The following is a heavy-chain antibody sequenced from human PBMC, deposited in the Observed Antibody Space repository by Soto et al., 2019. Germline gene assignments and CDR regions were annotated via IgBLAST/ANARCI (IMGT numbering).Heavy chain of an antibody. CDR1: GGTFSSYA. Sequence: ASVKVSCKASGGTFSSYAISWVRQAPGQGLEWMGGIIPIFGTANYAQKFQGRVTITADESTSTAYMELSSLRSEDTAVYYCASSGYSSSWEINWFDPWGQGTLVTVSS. V-gene: IGHV1-69*13. J-gene: IGHJ5*02. CDR3: ASSGYSSSWEINWFDP. CDR2: IIPIFGTA. D-gene: IGHD6-13*01.